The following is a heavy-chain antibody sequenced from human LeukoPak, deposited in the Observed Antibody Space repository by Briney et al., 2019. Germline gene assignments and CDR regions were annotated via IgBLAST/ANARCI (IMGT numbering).Heavy chain of an antibody. V-gene: IGHV1-69*05. J-gene: IGHJ6*03. Sequence: SVKVSCKASGGTFSSYAISWVRQAPGQGLEWMGGIIPIFGTANYAQKFQGRVTITTDESTSTAYMELGSLRSEDTAVYYCARAPYYYDSSGPWDYYYYMDVWGKGTTVTVSS. D-gene: IGHD3-22*01. CDR3: ARAPYYYDSSGPWDYYYYMDV. CDR2: IIPIFGTA. CDR1: GGTFSSYA.